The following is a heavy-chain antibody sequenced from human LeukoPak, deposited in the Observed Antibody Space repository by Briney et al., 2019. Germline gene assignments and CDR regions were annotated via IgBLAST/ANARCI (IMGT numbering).Heavy chain of an antibody. CDR2: ISGYNGNT. CDR3: ARDLEDTAMPDSSVY. Sequence: ASVKVSCMASGYTFTNYGINWVRQAPGQELEWMGWISGYNGNTKYAQRLQGRLTMTTDTSTSTAYMDLRSLTSDDTAVYYCARDLEDTAMPDSSVYWGPGTLVTVSS. CDR1: GYTFTNYG. D-gene: IGHD5-18*01. V-gene: IGHV1-18*01. J-gene: IGHJ4*02.